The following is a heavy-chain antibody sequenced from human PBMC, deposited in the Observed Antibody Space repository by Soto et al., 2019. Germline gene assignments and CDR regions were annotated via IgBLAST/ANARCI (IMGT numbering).Heavy chain of an antibody. CDR3: ARAFGYNYGSSGGHTDF. CDR1: GFTFSSYA. V-gene: IGHV3-23*01. D-gene: IGHD5-12*01. J-gene: IGHJ4*02. CDR2: ISGGSESI. Sequence: EVQLLESGGGLVQPGGSLRLSCAASGFTFSSYAMSWVRQAPGKGLEWVSAISGGSESIYYADSVKGRFSISRDNSKNTLYLQMNSLRAEDTAVYHCARAFGYNYGSSGGHTDFWGQGSLATVSS.